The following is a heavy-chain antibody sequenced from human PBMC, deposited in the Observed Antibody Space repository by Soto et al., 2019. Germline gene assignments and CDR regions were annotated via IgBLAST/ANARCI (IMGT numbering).Heavy chain of an antibody. Sequence: AVKVSCKASGGTFSSYAISWVRQAPGRGLEWMGGIIPIFGTANYAQKFQGRVTITADKSTSTAYMELSSLRSEETAVYYCARGGDPLEYFDYWGQGTLVTVAS. V-gene: IGHV1-69*06. J-gene: IGHJ4*02. D-gene: IGHD3-10*01. CDR2: IIPIFGTA. CDR3: ARGGDPLEYFDY. CDR1: GGTFSSYA.